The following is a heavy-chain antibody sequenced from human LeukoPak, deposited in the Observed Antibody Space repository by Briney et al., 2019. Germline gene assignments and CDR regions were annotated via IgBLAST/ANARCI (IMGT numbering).Heavy chain of an antibody. CDR2: IYYSGTT. V-gene: IGHV4-59*01. D-gene: IGHD3-10*01. J-gene: IGHJ1*01. CDR3: VGGFYDSGTYSGYFQH. Sequence: SETLSLTCTVSGGSINDYYWSWIRQPLGKRLEWIGYIYYSGTTNYNPSLKSRVTISVDTSKTQFSLSLSSVTAADTAVYYCVGGFYDSGTYSGYFQHWGQGTLVTVSS. CDR1: GGSINDYY.